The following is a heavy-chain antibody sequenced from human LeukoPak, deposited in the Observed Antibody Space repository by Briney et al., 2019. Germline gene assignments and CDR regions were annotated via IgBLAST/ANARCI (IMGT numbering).Heavy chain of an antibody. Sequence: PGGSLRLSRSASGFTFSSFAMSWVRQAPGKGLEWVSTISGSGSSTYYADSVKGRFTISRDNSKNTLYLQMNSLRAEDTAVYYCAKFREALYHFDYWGQGTLVTVSS. CDR3: AKFREALYHFDY. V-gene: IGHV3-23*01. CDR1: GFTFSSFA. D-gene: IGHD2-2*02. CDR2: ISGSGSST. J-gene: IGHJ4*02.